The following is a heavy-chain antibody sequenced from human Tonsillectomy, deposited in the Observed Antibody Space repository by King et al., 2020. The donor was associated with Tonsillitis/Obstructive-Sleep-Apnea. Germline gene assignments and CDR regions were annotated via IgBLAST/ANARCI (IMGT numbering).Heavy chain of an antibody. Sequence: VQLVESGGGLVKPGGSLRLSCAASGFTFSSYSMNWVRQAPGRGLEWVSSISSSSSYIYYADSVKGRFTISRDNAKNSLYLQMNSLRAEDTAVYYCARVAIVVVPADTDYWGQGTLVTVSS. V-gene: IGHV3-21*01. J-gene: IGHJ4*02. D-gene: IGHD2-2*01. CDR1: GFTFSSYS. CDR2: ISSSSSYI. CDR3: ARVAIVVVPADTDY.